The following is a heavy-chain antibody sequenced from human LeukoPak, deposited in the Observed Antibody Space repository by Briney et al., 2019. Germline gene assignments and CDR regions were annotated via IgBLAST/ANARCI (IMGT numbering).Heavy chain of an antibody. D-gene: IGHD1-26*01. V-gene: IGHV4-38-2*02. CDR3: ARQARYSGSYTNFWDFDY. CDR2: IYHSGST. J-gene: IGHJ4*02. Sequence: SETLSLTCTVSGYSISSGYYWGWIRQPPGKGLEWIGSIYHSGSTYYNPSLKSRVTIPVDTSKNQFSLKLSSVTAADTAVYYCARQARYSGSYTNFWDFDYWGQGTLVTVSS. CDR1: GYSISSGYY.